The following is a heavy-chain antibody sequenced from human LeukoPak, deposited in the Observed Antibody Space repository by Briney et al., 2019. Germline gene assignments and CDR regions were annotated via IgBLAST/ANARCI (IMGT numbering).Heavy chain of an antibody. CDR1: GFTFSSYG. CDR3: AKDHGYSYGYPDY. J-gene: IGHJ4*02. CDR2: ISYDGSNK. D-gene: IGHD5-18*01. V-gene: IGHV3-30*18. Sequence: PGGSLRLSCAASGFTFSSYGMHWVRQAPGKGLEWVAVISYDGSNKYYADSVKGRFTISRDNSKNTLYLQMNSLGAEDTAVYYCAKDHGYSYGYPDYWGQGTLVTVSS.